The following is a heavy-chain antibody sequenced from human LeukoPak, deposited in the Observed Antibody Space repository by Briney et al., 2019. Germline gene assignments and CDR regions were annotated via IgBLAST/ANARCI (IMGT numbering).Heavy chain of an antibody. J-gene: IGHJ4*02. CDR3: ANGRGYCTGGSCYSDY. CDR1: GFTFSNYA. CDR2: ISGSDGST. Sequence: GGSLRLSCTASGFTFSNYAMSWVRQAPGKGLEWVSTISGSDGSTYYADSVKGRFTISRDNSKNTLYLQMNRLRVEDTAIYYCANGRGYCTGGSCYSDYWGQGTLVTVSS. D-gene: IGHD2-15*01. V-gene: IGHV3-23*01.